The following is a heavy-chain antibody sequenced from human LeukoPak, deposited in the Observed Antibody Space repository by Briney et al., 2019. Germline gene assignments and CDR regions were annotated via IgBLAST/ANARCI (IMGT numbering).Heavy chain of an antibody. CDR3: ARDSLPAAIPHMDV. V-gene: IGHV3-48*04. Sequence: GGSLRLSCAAFGFTFSSYSMNWVRQAPGKGLEWVSYINGSGSTTYYADSVKGRFTISRDNAKNSLYLQMNSLRSEDTAVYYCARDSLPAAIPHMDVWGKGTTVTVSS. CDR1: GFTFSSYS. J-gene: IGHJ6*03. D-gene: IGHD2-2*01. CDR2: INGSGSTT.